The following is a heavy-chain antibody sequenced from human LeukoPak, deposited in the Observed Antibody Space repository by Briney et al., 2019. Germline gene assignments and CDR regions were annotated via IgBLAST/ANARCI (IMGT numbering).Heavy chain of an antibody. CDR1: GGSISSYY. J-gene: IGHJ4*02. D-gene: IGHD6-19*01. V-gene: IGHV4-4*07. CDR3: ASFLAVAGSGSYPFDY. Sequence: PSETLSLTCTVSGGSISSYYWSWIRQPAGKGLEWIGRIYTSGSTNYNPSLKSRVTMSVDTSKNQFSLKLSSVTAADTAVYYCASFLAVAGSGSYPFDYWGQGTLVTVSS. CDR2: IYTSGST.